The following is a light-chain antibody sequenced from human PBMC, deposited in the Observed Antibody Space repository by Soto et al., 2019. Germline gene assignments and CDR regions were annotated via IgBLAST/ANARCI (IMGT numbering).Light chain of an antibody. CDR1: QSISSSY. CDR3: QQYGSSSYT. J-gene: IGKJ2*01. Sequence: EIVLTQSPGTLSLSPGERATLSCRASQSISSSYLAWYQQKPGQAPRLLIYAASSRATGIPDRFSGSGSGTDFPLTISRLPPEDFAVYYCQQYGSSSYTFGQGTQLEIK. V-gene: IGKV3-20*01. CDR2: AAS.